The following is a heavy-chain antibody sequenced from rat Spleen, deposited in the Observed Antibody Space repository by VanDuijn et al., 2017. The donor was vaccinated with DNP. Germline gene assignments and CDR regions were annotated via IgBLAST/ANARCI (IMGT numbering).Heavy chain of an antibody. V-gene: IGHV3-1*01. J-gene: IGHJ2*01. D-gene: IGHD3-1*01. CDR1: GYSITSNY. CDR3: ARFGPDLDY. CDR2: ISYSGST. Sequence: EVQLQESGPGLVKPSQSLSLTCSVTGYSITSNYWGWIRKFPGNEMEWMGYISYSGSTAYSPSLKSRVSITRDTSKNQFFLQLNSVTTEDTATYYRARFGPDLDYWGQGVMVTVSS.